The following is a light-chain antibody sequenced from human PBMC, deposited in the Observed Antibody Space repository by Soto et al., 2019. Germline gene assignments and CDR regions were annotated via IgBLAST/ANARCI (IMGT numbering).Light chain of an antibody. V-gene: IGKV3-20*01. CDR2: GAS. CDR1: QSVSSTY. Sequence: SQSVSSTYLAWYQQKPGQAPRLLIYGASSRATGIPDRFSGSGSGTDISLTCSSLEPEDSVVHSSQHHGRLPVTFGRGTKVDIK. J-gene: IGKJ4*01. CDR3: QHHGRLPVT.